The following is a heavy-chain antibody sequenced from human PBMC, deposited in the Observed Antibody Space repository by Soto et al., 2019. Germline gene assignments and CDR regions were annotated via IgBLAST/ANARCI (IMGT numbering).Heavy chain of an antibody. J-gene: IGHJ4*01. V-gene: IGHV4-34*01. CDR3: AREREGGIVATIGRIYFDY. CDR2: INHSGST. CDR1: GGSFSGYY. Sequence: SETLSLTCAVYGGSFSGYYWSWIRQPPGKGLEWIGEINHSGSTNYNPSLKSRVTISVDTSKNQFSLKLSSVTAADTAVYYCAREREGGIVATIGRIYFDYWGQGTLVTVSS. D-gene: IGHD5-12*01.